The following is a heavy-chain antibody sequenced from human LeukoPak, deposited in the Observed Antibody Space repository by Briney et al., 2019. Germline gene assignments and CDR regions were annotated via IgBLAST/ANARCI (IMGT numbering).Heavy chain of an antibody. CDR2: ISGSGDGT. CDR3: TKGVVLTIFGMAWHAFDI. J-gene: IGHJ3*02. Sequence: GGSLRLSCAASGFTFRSFAVSWVRQAPGKGLEWVSVISGSGDGTFYADSVKGRFTISRDNSKNTLYLQMNSLRAEDTTIYDCTKGVVLTIFGMAWHAFDIGGQGTMVTVS. V-gene: IGHV3-23*01. CDR1: GFTFRSFA. D-gene: IGHD3-3*01.